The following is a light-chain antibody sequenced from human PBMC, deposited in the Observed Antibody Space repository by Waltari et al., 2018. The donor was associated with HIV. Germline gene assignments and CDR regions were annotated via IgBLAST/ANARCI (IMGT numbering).Light chain of an antibody. CDR2: YDT. V-gene: IGLV3-21*04. CDR1: NIETKS. CDR3: QAWDSTTDHVL. J-gene: IGLJ2*01. Sequence: SSLLSQTPSVSVAPGKTARVTCGGNNIETKSVHWYQQKPGQAPLLVIYYDTDRPSGIPERFSGSNSGNTATLTISRVGEGDEADYYCQAWDSTTDHVLFGGGTRLTVL.